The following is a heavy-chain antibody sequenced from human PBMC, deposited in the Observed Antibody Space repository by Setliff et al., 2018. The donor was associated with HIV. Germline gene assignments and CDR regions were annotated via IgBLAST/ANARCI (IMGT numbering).Heavy chain of an antibody. D-gene: IGHD6-6*01. CDR1: GYNFTNYY. CDR3: AREELSIAARHYYYMDV. V-gene: IGHV1-46*01. J-gene: IGHJ6*03. Sequence: ASVKVSCKASGYNFTNYYMHWLRQAPGQGLEWMGLIKPSGGSTSYAQNFQGRVTITADESTSTAYMELRSLRSEDTAVYYCAREELSIAARHYYYMDVWGKGTTVTVSS. CDR2: IKPSGGST.